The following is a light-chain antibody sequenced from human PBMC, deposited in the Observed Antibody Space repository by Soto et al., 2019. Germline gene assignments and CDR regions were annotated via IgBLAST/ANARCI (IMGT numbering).Light chain of an antibody. CDR1: QSISGT. CDR3: QQYGYLVT. CDR2: GAS. V-gene: IGKV3-20*01. J-gene: IGKJ4*01. Sequence: IVLTRSPGTLSLSPGGRATLSCRASQSISGTLAWYQQKPGRAHSLLIYGASSRATGIPDRFSGSGSGTEFTLTISRLEPEDFAMYYCQQYGYLVTFGGGTKVDIK.